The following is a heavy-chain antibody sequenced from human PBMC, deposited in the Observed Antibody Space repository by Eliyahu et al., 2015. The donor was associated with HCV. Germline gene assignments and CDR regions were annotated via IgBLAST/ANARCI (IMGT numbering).Heavy chain of an antibody. Sequence: QVHLVESGGGLAKPGGSLRLSCAASGFTFSDYYMTWIRQAPGKGLEWLSYIPPRGNGIYYPDSVKGRFTISRDNAKNSLYLQMNNLRAEDTAVYYCARGALDVQGRCADYWGQGTLVTVSS. CDR3: ARGALDVQGRCADY. J-gene: IGHJ4*02. D-gene: IGHD3-16*01. V-gene: IGHV3-11*01. CDR2: IPPRGNGI. CDR1: GFTFSDYY.